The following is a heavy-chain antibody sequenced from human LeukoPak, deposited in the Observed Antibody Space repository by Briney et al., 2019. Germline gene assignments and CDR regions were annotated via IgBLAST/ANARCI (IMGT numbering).Heavy chain of an antibody. CDR3: AKDRIGITLGRGVIGWFDP. J-gene: IGHJ5*02. Sequence: SVKVSCKASGGTFSSYAISWVRQAPGQGLEWMGGIIPIFGTANYAQKFQGRVTITADESTSTAYMELSSLRSEDTAVYYWAKDRIGITLGRGVIGWFDPWGQGTLVTVSS. CDR1: GGTFSSYA. CDR2: IIPIFGTA. V-gene: IGHV1-69*13. D-gene: IGHD3-10*01.